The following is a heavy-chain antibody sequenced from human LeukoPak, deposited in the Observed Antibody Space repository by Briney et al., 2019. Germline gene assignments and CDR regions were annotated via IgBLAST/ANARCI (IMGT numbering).Heavy chain of an antibody. CDR3: ARGRAPWSGKYPLIGMDV. D-gene: IGHD3-3*01. J-gene: IGHJ6*02. CDR2: INHSGST. Sequence: SETLSLTCAVYGGFFSGYYWSWIRQPPGKGLEWIGEINHSGSTNYNPSLKSRVTISVDTSKNQFSLKLSSVTAADTAVYYCARGRAPWSGKYPLIGMDVWGQGTTVTVSS. V-gene: IGHV4-34*01. CDR1: GGFFSGYY.